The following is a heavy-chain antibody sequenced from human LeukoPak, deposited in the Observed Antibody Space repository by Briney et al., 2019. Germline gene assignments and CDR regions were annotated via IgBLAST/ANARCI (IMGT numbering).Heavy chain of an antibody. D-gene: IGHD3-10*01. V-gene: IGHV3-23*01. CDR1: GFTFSSYA. Sequence: GGSLRLSCAASGFTFSSYAMSWVRQAPGKGLEWVSAISGSGGSTYYADSVKGRFTISRDNSKNTLYLQMNSLRAEDTAVYYCAKVVTMVRGVIPFDYWGQGTLVTVSS. CDR2: ISGSGGST. J-gene: IGHJ4*02. CDR3: AKVVTMVRGVIPFDY.